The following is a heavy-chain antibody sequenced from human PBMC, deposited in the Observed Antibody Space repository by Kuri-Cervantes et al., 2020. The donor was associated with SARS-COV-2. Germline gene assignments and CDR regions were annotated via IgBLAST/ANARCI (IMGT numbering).Heavy chain of an antibody. J-gene: IGHJ6*03. CDR3: ARDKFYDFWSGYPEGYYYYYYMDV. CDR1: GFTFSFHS. V-gene: IGHV3-21*01. D-gene: IGHD3-3*01. Sequence: ETLSLTCAASGFTFSFHSMNWVRQAPGKGLEWVSSISSSSTYIYYPDSVKGRFTNSRDNAKNSLYLQMNSLRAEDTAVYYCARDKFYDFWSGYPEGYYYYYYMDVWGKGTTVTVSS. CDR2: ISSSSTYI.